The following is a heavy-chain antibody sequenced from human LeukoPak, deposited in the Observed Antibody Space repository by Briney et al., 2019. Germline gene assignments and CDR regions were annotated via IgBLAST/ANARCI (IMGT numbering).Heavy chain of an antibody. CDR3: VVGYNYYYMDV. J-gene: IGHJ6*03. CDR1: RFAPRNYR. V-gene: IGHV3-74*01. CDR2: INTHGSST. Sequence: PLGPPRLSPAASRFAPRNYRSHSVPQAPRKRLGGVARINTHGSSTNYADSVKGRFTISRDNAKNTLYLQMTSLSAEDTAVYYAVVGYNYYYMDVGGKGTTVTVSS. D-gene: IGHD2-8*02.